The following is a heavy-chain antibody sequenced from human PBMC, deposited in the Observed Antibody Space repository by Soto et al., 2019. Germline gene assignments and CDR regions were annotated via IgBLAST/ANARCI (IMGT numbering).Heavy chain of an antibody. CDR3: ARCIQQDYYYGMDV. CDR2: ISADNSNT. V-gene: IGHV1-18*01. D-gene: IGHD5-18*01. J-gene: IGHJ6*02. CDR1: GYTFYSHS. Sequence: QAQLVQSGAEVKKPGASVKVSCKASGYTFYSHSISWVRQAPGQGLEWMGRISADNSNTKYAQKFRGIVTMTTDTSTSTVYMELRNLRSDDTAVYYCARCIQQDYYYGMDVWGQGTTVTVSS.